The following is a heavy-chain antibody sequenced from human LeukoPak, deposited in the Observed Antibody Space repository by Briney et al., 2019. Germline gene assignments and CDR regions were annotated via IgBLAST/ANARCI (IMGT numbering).Heavy chain of an antibody. J-gene: IGHJ4*02. CDR2: IXSSSSYI. Sequence: GGSLRLSCAAXGXXXXXXSXXXXXXAXGXXLXXVXXIXSSSSYIYYADSVKGRFTISRDNAKNTVFLQLNSLRAEDTAVYYCARYHYDSSGYPYYFDYWGQGTLVTVSS. V-gene: IGHV3-21*04. CDR3: ARYHYDSSGYPYYFDY. D-gene: IGHD3-22*01. CDR1: GXXXXXXS.